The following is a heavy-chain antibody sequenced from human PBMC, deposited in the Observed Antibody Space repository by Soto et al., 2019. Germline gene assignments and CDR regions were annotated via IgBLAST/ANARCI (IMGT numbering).Heavy chain of an antibody. CDR1: GGSISSSNW. J-gene: IGHJ3*02. CDR3: ALVGKVDTSAFDI. CDR2: IYHSGST. D-gene: IGHD2-2*01. Sequence: QVQLQESGPGLVKPSGTLSLTCAVSGGSISSSNWWSWVRQPPGKGVEWIGEIYHSGSTNYNPSLKSRVPISVDKSKNQFSLKLSSVTAADTAVYYCALVGKVDTSAFDIWGRGTMVTVSS. V-gene: IGHV4-4*02.